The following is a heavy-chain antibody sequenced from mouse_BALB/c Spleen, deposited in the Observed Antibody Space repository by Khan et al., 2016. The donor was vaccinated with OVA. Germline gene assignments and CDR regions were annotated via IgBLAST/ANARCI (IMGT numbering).Heavy chain of an antibody. V-gene: IGHV9-3-1*01. Sequence: QIQLVQSGPELKKPGEPVKISCKASGYTFTKTGMNWAKQAPGQGLKWMGWIHTYTGEPTYAADFKGRFAFSLETSASTAYLQINILKNEDTATYVCARVEYAGTMDTWGQGTTVTVSP. D-gene: IGHD2-14*01. J-gene: IGHJ4*01. CDR3: ARVEYAGTMDT. CDR1: GYTFTKTG. CDR2: IHTYTGEP.